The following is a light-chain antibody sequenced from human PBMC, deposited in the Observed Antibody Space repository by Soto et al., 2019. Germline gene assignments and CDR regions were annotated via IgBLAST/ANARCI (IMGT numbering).Light chain of an antibody. V-gene: IGKV3-20*01. CDR1: QTITT. CDR2: RVS. J-gene: IGKJ4*01. CDR3: QQYGNLPLT. Sequence: IVLTHSPGRLSLSPGARAPLSCRASQTITTLAWYQRKPGQAPRLLIYRVSSRATGVPDRFSGSGSGTDYTLTISRLEPEDFAVYYCQQYGNLPLTFGGGTKVDIK.